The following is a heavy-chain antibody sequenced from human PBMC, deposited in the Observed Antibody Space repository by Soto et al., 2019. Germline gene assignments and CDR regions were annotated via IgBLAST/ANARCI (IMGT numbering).Heavy chain of an antibody. CDR1: GASISSPY. CDR3: ARGYYDSRGQSNTFDI. CDR2: VYYSGST. Sequence: SETLSLTCTVSGASISSPYWSWIWQSPGKGLEWIGYVYYSGSTNYNPSLKSRVTISVDTSKNQFSLKLSSVTAADTAVYYCARGYYDSRGQSNTFDIWGQGTMVTVSS. D-gene: IGHD3-22*01. V-gene: IGHV4-59*11. J-gene: IGHJ3*02.